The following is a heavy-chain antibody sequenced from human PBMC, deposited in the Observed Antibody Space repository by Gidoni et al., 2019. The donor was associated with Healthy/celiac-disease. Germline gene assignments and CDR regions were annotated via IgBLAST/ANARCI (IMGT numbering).Heavy chain of an antibody. D-gene: IGHD3-22*01. CDR3: ARERPKYYYYDSSGSDAFDI. CDR1: GYPFTGYY. CDR2: SNPNSGGT. V-gene: IGHV1-2*02. Sequence: QVQLVQSGAEVKKPGASVKVSCKASGYPFTGYYMHWVRQAPGQGLEWMGWSNPNSGGTNYAQKLQGRVTMTRDTSISTAYMELSRLRSDDTAVYYCARERPKYYYYDSSGSDAFDIWGQGTMVTVSS. J-gene: IGHJ3*02.